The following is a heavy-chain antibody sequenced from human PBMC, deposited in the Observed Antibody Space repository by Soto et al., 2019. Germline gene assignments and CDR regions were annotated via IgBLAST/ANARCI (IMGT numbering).Heavy chain of an antibody. CDR3: ARDARRAVADY. Sequence: GSLRLSCAASGFTFSSYAMHWVRQAPGKGLEWVAVISYDGSNKYYADSVKGRFTISRDNSKNTLYLQMNSLRAEDTAVYYCARDARRAVADYSGQGTLVSVSS. CDR2: ISYDGSNK. CDR1: GFTFSSYA. D-gene: IGHD6-19*01. J-gene: IGHJ4*02. V-gene: IGHV3-30-3*01.